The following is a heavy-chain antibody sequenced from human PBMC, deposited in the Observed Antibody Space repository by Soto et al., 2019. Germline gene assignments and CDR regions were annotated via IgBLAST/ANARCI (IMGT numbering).Heavy chain of an antibody. CDR3: APQQTGWFDP. D-gene: IGHD3-9*01. Sequence: QITLKESGPTLVKPTQTLTLTCTFSGFSLSTSGVGVGWIRQPPGKALEWLALIYWDDDKRYSPSLKSRLTNTKDTSQNQVVPTNTHMDPGGTANYYLAPQQTGWFDPLGQGNLVTVSS. CDR2: IYWDDDK. CDR1: GFSLSTSGVG. J-gene: IGHJ5*01. V-gene: IGHV2-5*02.